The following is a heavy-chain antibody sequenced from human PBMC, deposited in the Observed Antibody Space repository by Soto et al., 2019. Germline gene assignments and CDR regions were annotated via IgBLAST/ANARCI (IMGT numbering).Heavy chain of an antibody. Sequence: QVQLVQSGAEVKKPGASMKVSCKASGFTFTSYGISWVRQAPGQGLEWMGWVSAYNGNTHYAQKLQGRVTMTTDTATTTAYLELRSLRSDDTAVYYCSRGGSSWQPHEDYWGQGTLVTVSS. CDR1: GFTFTSYG. CDR2: VSAYNGNT. J-gene: IGHJ4*02. CDR3: SRGGSSWQPHEDY. D-gene: IGHD6-13*01. V-gene: IGHV1-18*01.